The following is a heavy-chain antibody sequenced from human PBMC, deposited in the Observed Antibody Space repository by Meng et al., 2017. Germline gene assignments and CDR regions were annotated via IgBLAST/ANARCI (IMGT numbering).Heavy chain of an antibody. CDR1: GFTFSSYM. CDR3: ARGGGGYYDSSGYYYGDY. CDR2: ISSSSTI. D-gene: IGHD3-22*01. V-gene: IGHV3-69-1*02. Sequence: GGSLRLSCAASGFTFSSYMMHWVRQAPGKGLEWVSSISSSSTIYYADSVKGRFTISRDNAKNSLYLQMNSLRAEDTAVYYCARGGGGYYDSSGYYYGDYWGQGTLVTVSS. J-gene: IGHJ4*02.